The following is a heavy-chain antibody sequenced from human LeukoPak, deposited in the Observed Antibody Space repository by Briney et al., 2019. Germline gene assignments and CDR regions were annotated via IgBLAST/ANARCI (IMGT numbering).Heavy chain of an antibody. D-gene: IGHD1-26*01. CDR2: INHSGSP. J-gene: IGHJ4*02. V-gene: IGHV4-34*01. CDR1: GGSFSGSY. Sequence: SETLSLTCAVYGGSFSGSYWSWIRQPPGQGLEWIGEINHSGSPNYNPSLKSRVTISLDTSKNQLSLKLSSVTAADTAVYYCARLSIVGATNFDYWGQGTLVTVSS. CDR3: ARLSIVGATNFDY.